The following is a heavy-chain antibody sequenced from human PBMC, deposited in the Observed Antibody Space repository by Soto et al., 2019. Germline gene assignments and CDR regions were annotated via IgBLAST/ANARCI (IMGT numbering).Heavy chain of an antibody. CDR2: INSDGSST. Sequence: GGSLRLSCAASGFTFSSYWMHWVRQAPGKGLVWVSRINSDGSSTSYADSVKGRFTISRDNAKNTLYLQMNSLRAEDTAVYYCAKGGRLIGPDYWGQGILVTVSS. CDR3: AKGGRLIGPDY. V-gene: IGHV3-74*01. J-gene: IGHJ4*02. D-gene: IGHD3-16*01. CDR1: GFTFSSYW.